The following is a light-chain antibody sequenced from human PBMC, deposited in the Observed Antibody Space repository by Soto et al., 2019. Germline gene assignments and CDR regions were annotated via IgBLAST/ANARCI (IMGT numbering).Light chain of an antibody. CDR1: SSFVGGYNY. V-gene: IGLV2-14*03. CDR3: SSYTGSCTHV. CDR2: NVS. Sequence: QCVLTHLVSVSGAPVQSITISCTGTSSFVGGYNYASWYQHHPGKAPTLMIYNVSNRPSGVFNRFSGSKSGNTASLTIFFLQAEDEADYYCSSYTGSCTHVFGTGTKVTVL. J-gene: IGLJ1*01.